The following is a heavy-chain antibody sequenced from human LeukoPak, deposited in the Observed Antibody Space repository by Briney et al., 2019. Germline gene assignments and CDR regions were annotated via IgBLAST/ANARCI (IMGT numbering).Heavy chain of an antibody. CDR3: ARTLNYCGSGSYYSYFDY. V-gene: IGHV1-46*01. CDR2: INPSGGST. D-gene: IGHD3-10*01. Sequence: GASVKVSCKASGYTFTSYYMHWVRQAPGQGLEWMGIINPSGGSTSYAQKFQGRVTMTRDTSTSTVYMELSSLRSEDTAVYYCARTLNYCGSGSYYSYFDYWGQGTLVTVSS. CDR1: GYTFTSYY. J-gene: IGHJ4*02.